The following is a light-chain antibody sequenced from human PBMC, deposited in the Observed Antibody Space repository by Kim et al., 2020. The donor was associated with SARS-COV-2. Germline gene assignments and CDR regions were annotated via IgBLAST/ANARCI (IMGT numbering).Light chain of an antibody. CDR3: ASWDDGLKGVV. CDR2: NNN. Sequence: GQRVTISCAGGTSNIGSNIVAWYQHLPGAAPRLLIYNNNQRPTGVPARFSGSRSDTSASLVISGLQSEDEAAYFCASWDDGLKGVVFGGGTQLTVL. CDR1: TSNIGSNI. J-gene: IGLJ3*02. V-gene: IGLV1-44*01.